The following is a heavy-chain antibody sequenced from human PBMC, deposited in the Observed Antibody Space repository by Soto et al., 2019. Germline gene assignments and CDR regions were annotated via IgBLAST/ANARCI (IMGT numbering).Heavy chain of an antibody. D-gene: IGHD3-10*01. CDR1: GFTFSSYE. Sequence: PGGSLRLSCAASGFTFSSYEMNWVRQAPGKGLEWVSYISSSGSTIYYADSVKGRFTISRDNAKNSLYLQMNSLRAEDTAVYYCARDGHYYGSGSYYNPSSYYYYYGMDVWGQGTTVTVSS. V-gene: IGHV3-48*03. J-gene: IGHJ6*02. CDR2: ISSSGSTI. CDR3: ARDGHYYGSGSYYNPSSYYYYYGMDV.